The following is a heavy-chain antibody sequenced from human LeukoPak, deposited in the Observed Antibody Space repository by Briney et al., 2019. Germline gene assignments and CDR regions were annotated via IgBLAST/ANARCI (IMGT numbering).Heavy chain of an antibody. J-gene: IGHJ4*02. D-gene: IGHD3-10*01. Sequence: SETLSLTCTVSGGSISSSSYYWGWIRQPPGKGLEWIGSIYYSGSTYYNPSLKSRVTISVDTSKNQFSLKLSSVTAADTAVYYRARLDVVRGDFDYWGQGTLVTVSS. CDR2: IYYSGST. CDR3: ARLDVVRGDFDY. V-gene: IGHV4-39*01. CDR1: GGSISSSSYY.